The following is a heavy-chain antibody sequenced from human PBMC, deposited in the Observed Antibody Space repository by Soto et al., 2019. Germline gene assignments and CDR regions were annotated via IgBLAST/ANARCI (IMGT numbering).Heavy chain of an antibody. Sequence: LRLSCATSGFTFGDYYMSWIRQAPGKGLEWVSYIGTRGNTKYYADSVRGRFTISRDNAKNSLYLQMNSLRADDTAVYYCARDGTEYYGEYYDYWGQGIPVTVSS. D-gene: IGHD4-17*01. CDR1: GFTFGDYY. J-gene: IGHJ4*02. CDR3: ARDGTEYYGEYYDY. V-gene: IGHV3-11*01. CDR2: IGTRGNTK.